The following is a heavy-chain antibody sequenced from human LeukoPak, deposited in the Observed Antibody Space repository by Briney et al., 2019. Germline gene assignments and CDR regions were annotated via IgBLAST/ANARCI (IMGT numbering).Heavy chain of an antibody. V-gene: IGHV1-46*01. CDR1: GYTFTSYY. J-gene: IGHJ6*02. D-gene: IGHD5-12*01. CDR3: ARQIIVATIGAGYYGMDV. Sequence: ASVKVSCKASGYTFTSYYMHWVRQAPGQGLEWMGIINPSGGSTSYAQKFQGRVTMTRDTSTSTVYMELSSLRSEDTAVYYCARQIIVATIGAGYYGMDVWGQGTTVTVPS. CDR2: INPSGGST.